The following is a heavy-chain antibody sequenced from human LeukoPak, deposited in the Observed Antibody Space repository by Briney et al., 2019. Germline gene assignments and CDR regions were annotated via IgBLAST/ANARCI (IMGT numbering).Heavy chain of an antibody. J-gene: IGHJ4*02. CDR1: GFTFSSYD. V-gene: IGHV3-13*01. CDR3: ARGCYDSSGYCIYY. CDR2: IGTAGDT. Sequence: GGSLRLSCAASGFTFSSYDMHWVRQATGKGLEWVSAIGTAGDTYYPGSVKGRFTISRENAKNSLYLRMNSLRAGDTAVHYCARGCYDSSGYCIYYWGQGTLVTVSS. D-gene: IGHD3-22*01.